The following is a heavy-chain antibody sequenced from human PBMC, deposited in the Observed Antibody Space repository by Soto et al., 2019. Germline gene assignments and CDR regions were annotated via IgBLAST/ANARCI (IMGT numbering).Heavy chain of an antibody. V-gene: IGHV3-23*01. CDR3: AINSRYCSSTSCYAD. CDR2: ISTSGDST. Sequence: EVQLLESGAGLVQPGGSLRLSCAASGFTFSSYAMSWVRQAPGKGLEWVSGISTSGDSTYYAGSVKGRFTISRDNSKDTLYLQMNSLRAGDTAVYYCAINSRYCSSTSCYADWGQGTLVTVSS. CDR1: GFTFSSYA. J-gene: IGHJ4*02. D-gene: IGHD2-2*01.